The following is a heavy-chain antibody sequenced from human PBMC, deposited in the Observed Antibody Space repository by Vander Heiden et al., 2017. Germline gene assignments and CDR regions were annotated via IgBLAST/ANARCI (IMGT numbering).Heavy chain of an antibody. CDR2: SSGSGGST. V-gene: IGHV3-23*01. Sequence: EVQLLESGGGLVQPGGSLRLSCAASGFTFSSYAMSLVRQAPGKGLEWVSASSGSGGSTYYADSVKGRFTISRDNSKNTLYLQMNSLRAEDTAVYYCAKSMVRGVIIFEDYWGQGTLVTVSS. D-gene: IGHD3-10*01. CDR1: GFTFSSYA. J-gene: IGHJ4*02. CDR3: AKSMVRGVIIFEDY.